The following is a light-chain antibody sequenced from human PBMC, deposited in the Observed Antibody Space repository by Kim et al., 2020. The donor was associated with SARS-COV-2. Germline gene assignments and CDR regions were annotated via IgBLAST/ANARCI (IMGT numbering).Light chain of an antibody. CDR3: QQRSNWPPT. J-gene: IGKJ1*01. CDR2: DVS. V-gene: IGKV3-11*01. Sequence: EIVLTQSPATLSLSPGERATLSCRASQSVNSYLVWYQQKPGQTPRLLIYDVSNRATGIPARFSGSGSGTDFTLTISSLEPEDFAVYYCQQRSNWPPTFGQGTKVDIK. CDR1: QSVNSY.